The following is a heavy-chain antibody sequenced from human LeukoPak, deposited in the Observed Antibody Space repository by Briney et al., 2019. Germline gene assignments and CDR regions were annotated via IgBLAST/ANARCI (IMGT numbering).Heavy chain of an antibody. J-gene: IGHJ4*02. V-gene: IGHV3-74*01. CDR2: INSDGSST. CDR1: GFTFSSYW. Sequence: GGSLRLSCAASGFTFSSYWMHWVRQAPGKGLVWVSRINSDGSSTSYADSVKGRFTISRDDAKNTLYLQMNSLRAEDTAVYYCARGGYSSGWYWNDYWGRGTLVTVSS. D-gene: IGHD6-19*01. CDR3: ARGGYSSGWYWNDY.